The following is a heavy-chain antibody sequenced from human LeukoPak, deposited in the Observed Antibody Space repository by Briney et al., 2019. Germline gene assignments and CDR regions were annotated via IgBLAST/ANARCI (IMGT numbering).Heavy chain of an antibody. CDR2: ISGSGGST. Sequence: RTGGTLRLSCAASGFTFSNYGMSWVRQAPGKGLEWVSDISGSGGSTYYADSVKGRFTISRDNSKNTMYLQMNSLRAEDTAVYYCAKRIQSAMAMGYWGQGTLVTVSS. V-gene: IGHV3-23*01. D-gene: IGHD5-18*01. CDR3: AKRIQSAMAMGY. CDR1: GFTFSNYG. J-gene: IGHJ4*02.